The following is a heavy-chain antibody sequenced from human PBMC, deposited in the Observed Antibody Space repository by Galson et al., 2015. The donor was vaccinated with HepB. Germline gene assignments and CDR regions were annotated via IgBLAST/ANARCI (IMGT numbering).Heavy chain of an antibody. Sequence: SLRLSCAASGFSFSSSWMSWVRQAPGKGLEWVATIQKDGDEKYYVDSVKGRLTISRDNAKNSLYLQMNSLRAEDTAVYYCARFQRLSFDYWGQGTLVTVSS. D-gene: IGHD2-21*01. V-gene: IGHV3-7*01. CDR1: GFSFSSSW. CDR2: IQKDGDEK. CDR3: ARFQRLSFDY. J-gene: IGHJ4*02.